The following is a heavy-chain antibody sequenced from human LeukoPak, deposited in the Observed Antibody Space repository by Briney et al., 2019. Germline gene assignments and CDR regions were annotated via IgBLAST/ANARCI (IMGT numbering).Heavy chain of an antibody. Sequence: GGSLRLSCAASGFTFSSYGMHWVRQAPGKGLEWVAVIWYDGSNKYYADSVKGRFTISRDNSKNTLYLQMNSLRAEDTAVYYCARDRSGFMSFDYWGQGTLVTVSS. CDR2: IWYDGSNK. CDR1: GFTFSSYG. CDR3: ARDRSGFMSFDY. V-gene: IGHV3-33*01. D-gene: IGHD3-22*01. J-gene: IGHJ4*02.